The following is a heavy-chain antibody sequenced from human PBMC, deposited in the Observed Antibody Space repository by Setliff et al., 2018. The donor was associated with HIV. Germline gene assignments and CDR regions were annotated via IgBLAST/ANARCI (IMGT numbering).Heavy chain of an antibody. CDR1: GDSIGSNPYY. J-gene: IGHJ4*02. CDR3: ARRMSSGSYYDY. CDR2: IYSSGST. Sequence: SETLSLTCTVSGDSIGSNPYYWSWIRQPPGKGLEWIGHIYSSGSTNYNPSLKSRVTISVDTSKNQISLKLSSVTAADTAVYYCARRMSSGSYYDYWGQGTLVTVSS. D-gene: IGHD1-26*01. V-gene: IGHV4-61*05.